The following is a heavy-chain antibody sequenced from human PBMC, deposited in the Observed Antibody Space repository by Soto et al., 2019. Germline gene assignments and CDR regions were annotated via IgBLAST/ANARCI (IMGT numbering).Heavy chain of an antibody. Sequence: QVQLQQWGAGLLKPSETLSLTCAVYGGSFTDYYWCWIRQPPGKGLEWMGEINHSVSINYNPSLKSRLIISVDRSKKQFSLKLSSVTAADTAVYSCASGSHYDRSGYYFDYWSQGTLVTVSS. J-gene: IGHJ4*02. CDR1: GGSFTDYY. D-gene: IGHD3-22*01. CDR2: INHSVSI. CDR3: ASGSHYDRSGYYFDY. V-gene: IGHV4-34*01.